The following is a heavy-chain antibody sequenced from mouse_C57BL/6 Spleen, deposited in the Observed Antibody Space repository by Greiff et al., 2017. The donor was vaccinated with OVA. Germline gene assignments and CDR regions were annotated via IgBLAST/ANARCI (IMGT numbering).Heavy chain of an antibody. V-gene: IGHV14-4*01. J-gene: IGHJ4*01. CDR3: TTGSPTVVATPYYAMDY. CDR2: IDPENGDT. Sequence: EVQLQQSGAELVRPGASVKLSCTASGFNIKDDYMHWVKQRPEQGLEWIGWIDPENGDTEYASKFKGKATLTADTSSNTAYLQLSSLTSEDTAVYYCTTGSPTVVATPYYAMDYWGQGTSVTVSS. D-gene: IGHD1-1*01. CDR1: GFNIKDDY.